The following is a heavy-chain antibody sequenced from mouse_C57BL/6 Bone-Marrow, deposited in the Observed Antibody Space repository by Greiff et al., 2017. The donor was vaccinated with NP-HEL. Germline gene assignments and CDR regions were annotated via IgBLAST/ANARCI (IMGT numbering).Heavy chain of an antibody. J-gene: IGHJ3*01. D-gene: IGHD1-1*01. V-gene: IGHV1-54*01. Sequence: QVQLQQSGAELVRPGTSVKVSCKASGYAFTNYLIEWVKQRPGQGLEWIGVINPGSGGTNYNEKFKGKATLTADKSSSTAYMQLSSLTSEDSAVYFCARGDGSNLFAYWGQGTLVTVSA. CDR3: ARGDGSNLFAY. CDR1: GYAFTNYL. CDR2: INPGSGGT.